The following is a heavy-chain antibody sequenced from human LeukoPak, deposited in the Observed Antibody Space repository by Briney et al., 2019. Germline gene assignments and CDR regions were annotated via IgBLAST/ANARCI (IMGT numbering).Heavy chain of an antibody. CDR2: ISSSSSTI. J-gene: IGHJ6*03. CDR1: GFTFSSYS. V-gene: IGHV3-48*04. CDR3: ARDVYSNYMDV. Sequence: GGSLRLSCAASGFTFSSYSMNWDRQAPGKGLEWVSYISSSSSTIYYADSVKGRFTISRDNAKNSLYLQMNSLRAEDTAVYYCARDVYSNYMDVWGKGTMVTVSS. D-gene: IGHD4-11*01.